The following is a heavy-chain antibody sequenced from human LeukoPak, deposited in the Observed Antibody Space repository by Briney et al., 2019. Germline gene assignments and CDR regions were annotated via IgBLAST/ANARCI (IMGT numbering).Heavy chain of an antibody. Sequence: GASVKVSCKASGYTFTGYYMHWVRQAPGQGLEWMGWINPNSGGTNYAQKFQGRVTMTRDTSISTAYMELSRLRSDDTAVYYCARIENTEDTAMVSNDYWGQGTLVTVSS. CDR2: INPNSGGT. D-gene: IGHD5-18*01. CDR3: ARIENTEDTAMVSNDY. CDR1: GYTFTGYY. J-gene: IGHJ4*02. V-gene: IGHV1-2*02.